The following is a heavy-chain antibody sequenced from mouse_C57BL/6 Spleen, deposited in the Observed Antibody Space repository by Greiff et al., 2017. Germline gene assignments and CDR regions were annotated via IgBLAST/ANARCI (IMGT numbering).Heavy chain of an antibody. V-gene: IGHV1-9*01. D-gene: IGHD1-1*01. CDR3: ARGGGFYYGLGFAY. J-gene: IGHJ3*01. CDR2: ILPGSGST. Sequence: VQLQPSGAELMKPGASVKLSCKATGYTFTGYWIEWVKLRPGHGLEWIGEILPGSGSTNYNEKFKGKATFTADTSSNTAYMQLSSLTTEDSAIYYCARGGGFYYGLGFAYWGQGTLVTVSA. CDR1: GYTFTGYW.